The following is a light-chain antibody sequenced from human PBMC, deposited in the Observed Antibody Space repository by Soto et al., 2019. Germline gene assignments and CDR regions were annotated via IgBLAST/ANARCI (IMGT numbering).Light chain of an antibody. V-gene: IGLV2-14*01. CDR1: NSDVGGYNY. J-gene: IGLJ1*01. CDR2: EVS. Sequence: QSVLTQPASVSGSPGQSITISCTGTNSDVGGYNYVSWYQQHPGKAPELMIYEVSHRPSGVSNRFSGSKSDNTASLTISGLQAEDEADYYCTSYTSSSLYVFGSGTKVTVL. CDR3: TSYTSSSLYV.